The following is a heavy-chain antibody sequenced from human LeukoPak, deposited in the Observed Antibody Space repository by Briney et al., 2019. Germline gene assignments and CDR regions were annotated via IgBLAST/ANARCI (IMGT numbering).Heavy chain of an antibody. CDR1: GGSIRSSSYY. CDR2: IYYTGNT. CDR3: ARDTYYYDSSGYFSLDY. D-gene: IGHD3-22*01. V-gene: IGHV4-39*07. J-gene: IGHJ4*02. Sequence: SETLSLTCNVSGGSIRSSSYYWGWIRQPPGKGLEWIGSIYYTGNTYYNPSLKSRVTMSVDTSKNQFSLKLSSVTAADTAVYYCARDTYYYDSSGYFSLDYWGQGTLVTVSS.